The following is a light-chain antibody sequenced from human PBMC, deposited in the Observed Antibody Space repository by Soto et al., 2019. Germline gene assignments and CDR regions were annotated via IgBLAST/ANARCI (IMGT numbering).Light chain of an antibody. CDR2: AAS. CDR3: QQSYSTPIT. V-gene: IGKV1-39*01. CDR1: QSSSSY. J-gene: IGKJ5*01. Sequence: DIQTTQSPSSLSASVGDRVTITCRASQSSSSYLNWYQQKPGKAPKLLIYAASSLQSGVPSRFSGSGSGTDFTLTISSLQPEDFATYYCQQSYSTPITFGQGTRLEIK.